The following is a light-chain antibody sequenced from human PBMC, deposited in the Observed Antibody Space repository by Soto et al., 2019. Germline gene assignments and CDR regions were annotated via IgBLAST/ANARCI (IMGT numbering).Light chain of an antibody. CDR3: SSYTSINTHV. Sequence: QSALTQPASVSGSPGQSITISCTGTSSDIGGYKYVSWYQQKPDKAPKLMIYDVSYRPSGVSDRFSGSKSGNTASLTISGLQAEDEADYYCSSYTSINTHVFGTGTKVTAL. V-gene: IGLV2-14*01. CDR1: SSDIGGYKY. J-gene: IGLJ1*01. CDR2: DVS.